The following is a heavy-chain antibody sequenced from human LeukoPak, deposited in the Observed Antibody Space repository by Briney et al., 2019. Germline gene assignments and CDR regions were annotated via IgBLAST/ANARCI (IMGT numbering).Heavy chain of an antibody. V-gene: IGHV1-18*01. CDR2: YNGDT. CDR3: ARDSRIAAAGTGSWFDF. Sequence: YNGDTEYAQNFQGRVTLTTDTSTRTAYMELTSLRSDDTAVYYCARDSRIAAAGTGSWFDFWGQGTLVTVSS. J-gene: IGHJ5*01. D-gene: IGHD6-13*01.